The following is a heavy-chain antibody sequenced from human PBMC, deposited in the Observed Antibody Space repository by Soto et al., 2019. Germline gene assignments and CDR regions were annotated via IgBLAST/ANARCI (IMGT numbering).Heavy chain of an antibody. J-gene: IGHJ4*02. D-gene: IGHD2-2*02. CDR1: GGSISSGGYS. V-gene: IGHV4-30-2*01. CDR2: IYHSGST. CDR3: ALYTPYCSSTSCYTYYFDY. Sequence: SDTLSLTCAVSGGSISSGGYSWSWIRQPPGKGLEWIGYIYHSGSTYYNPSLKSRVTISVDRSKNQFSLKLSSVTAADTAVYYCALYTPYCSSTSCYTYYFDYWGQGTLVTVSS.